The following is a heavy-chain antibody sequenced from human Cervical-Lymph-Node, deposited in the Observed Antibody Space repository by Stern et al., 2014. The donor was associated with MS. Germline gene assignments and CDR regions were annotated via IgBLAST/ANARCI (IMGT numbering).Heavy chain of an antibody. CDR1: GFSFSRYA. CDR3: ASANSSSHYYIDY. J-gene: IGHJ4*02. D-gene: IGHD6-13*01. Sequence: VQLVESGGGVVQPGRSLRLSCAASGFSFSRYAMHWVRQAPGKGLEWVALIWYDGSSPYYADSVTGRFTISRDNFKNTLKLQMNSQRAEDTAVYYCASANSSSHYYIDYWGQGTLVTVSS. CDR2: IWYDGSSP. V-gene: IGHV3-33*01.